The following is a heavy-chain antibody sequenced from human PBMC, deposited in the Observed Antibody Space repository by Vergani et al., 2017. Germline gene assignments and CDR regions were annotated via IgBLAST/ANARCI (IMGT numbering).Heavy chain of an antibody. CDR2: IYHSGST. CDR3: ARGLQRPRRDCDAFDI. CDR1: GGSISSGGYS. D-gene: IGHD2-21*01. J-gene: IGHJ3*02. V-gene: IGHV4-30-2*01. Sequence: QLQLQESGSGLVKPSQTLSLTCAVSGGSISSGGYSWSWLRQPPGKGLEWIGYIYHSGSTYYNPSLKSRVTISVDRSKNQFSLKLSSVTAADTAVYYCARGLQRPRRDCDAFDIWGQGTMVTVSS.